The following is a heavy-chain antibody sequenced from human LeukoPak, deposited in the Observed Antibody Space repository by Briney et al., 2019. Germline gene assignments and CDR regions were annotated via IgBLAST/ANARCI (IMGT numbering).Heavy chain of an antibody. CDR2: ISAYNGNT. V-gene: IGHV1-18*01. D-gene: IGHD4-23*01. CDR1: GYTFTTYS. CDR3: ARATVAHYYYYYMDV. Sequence: GASVKVSCKASGYTFTTYSISWVRQAPGQGLEWMGWISAYNGNTNYAQKLQGRVTMTIDTSTSTAYMDLRSLRSEDTAVYYCARATVAHYYYYYMDVWGKGTTVTVSS. J-gene: IGHJ6*03.